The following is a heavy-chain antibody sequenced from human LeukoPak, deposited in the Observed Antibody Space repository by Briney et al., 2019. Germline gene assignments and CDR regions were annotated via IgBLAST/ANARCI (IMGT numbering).Heavy chain of an antibody. Sequence: PSETLSLTCTVSGGSISSSSYYWGWIRQPPGKGLEWIGSIYYSGSTYYNPSLKSRVTISVDTSKNQFSLKLSSVTAADTAVYYCARGINYDYVWGSYRYTPFGYYFDYWGQGTLVTVSS. CDR2: IYYSGST. J-gene: IGHJ4*02. CDR1: GGSISSSSYY. D-gene: IGHD3-16*02. V-gene: IGHV4-39*01. CDR3: ARGINYDYVWGSYRYTPFGYYFDY.